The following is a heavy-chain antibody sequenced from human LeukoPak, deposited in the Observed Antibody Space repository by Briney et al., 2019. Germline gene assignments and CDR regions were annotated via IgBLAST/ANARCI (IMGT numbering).Heavy chain of an antibody. CDR2: IKRKTDGGTT. Sequence: PGGSLRLSCAASGFTFSNAWMSWVRQAPGKGLEWVGRIKRKTDGGTTDYAAPVKGRFTISRDDSKNTMYLQMNSLKTEDTAVYYCTTDESTYRRNGVCYTGGNFDYWGQGTLVTVSS. CDR1: GFTFSNAW. J-gene: IGHJ4*02. CDR3: TTDESTYRRNGVCYTGGNFDY. V-gene: IGHV3-15*01. D-gene: IGHD2-8*01.